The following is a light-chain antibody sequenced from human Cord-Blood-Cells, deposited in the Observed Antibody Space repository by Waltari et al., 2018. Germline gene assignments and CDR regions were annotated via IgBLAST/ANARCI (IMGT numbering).Light chain of an antibody. Sequence: QSALTQPASVSGSPGQSITISCTGTSSDVGGYNYVSWYQQHPGKAPKLMIYDVSNRPSGGSNRFSGSKSGNTASLTISGLQAEDEADYYGSSYTSSSTWVFGGGTKLTVL. J-gene: IGLJ3*02. CDR1: SSDVGGYNY. CDR2: DVS. CDR3: SSYTSSSTWV. V-gene: IGLV2-14*01.